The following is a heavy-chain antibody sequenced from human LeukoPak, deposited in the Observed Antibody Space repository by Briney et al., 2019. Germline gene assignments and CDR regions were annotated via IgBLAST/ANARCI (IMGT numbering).Heavy chain of an antibody. D-gene: IGHD5-24*01. V-gene: IGHV1-46*01. CDR3: ARSQFSNAHFDS. CDR1: GYAFSHFY. CDR2: INPSGGHT. Sequence: VSVNISCKTYGYAFSHFYIHWVRQSAGQRLECVGIINPSGGHTHFAPKFQDRVAMTRDMSSKTVYMELVSLTSEDTALFFCARSQFSNAHFDSWGQGTLVTVSS. J-gene: IGHJ4*02.